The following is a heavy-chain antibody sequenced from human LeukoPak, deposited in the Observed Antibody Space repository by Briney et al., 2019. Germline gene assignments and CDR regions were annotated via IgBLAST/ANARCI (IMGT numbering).Heavy chain of an antibody. J-gene: IGHJ6*03. Sequence: GGSLRLSCAASGFTFSNAWMSWVRQAPGKGLEWVANIKQDGTDKYYLDSVKGRFTISRDNAKNSLFLQMNSLRVEDTAVYFCARDQPLAVASWGYFYYYMDVWGKGTTVTVSS. CDR2: IKQDGTDK. CDR3: ARDQPLAVASWGYFYYYMDV. D-gene: IGHD2-2*01. CDR1: GFTFSNAW. V-gene: IGHV3-7*01.